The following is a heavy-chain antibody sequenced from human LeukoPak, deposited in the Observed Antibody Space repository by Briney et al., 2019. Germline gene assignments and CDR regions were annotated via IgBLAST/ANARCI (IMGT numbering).Heavy chain of an antibody. D-gene: IGHD3-10*02. CDR3: ARGALHVFDY. CDR2: ISTSGSTT. Sequence: GGSLRLSCAASGFTFSDYEINWLRQAPGKGLEWVSCISTSGSTTYYADSVKGRFTISRDNAKNSLFLQMNTLTAEDTAVYYCARGALHVFDYWGQGTPVTVSS. CDR1: GFTFSDYE. V-gene: IGHV3-48*03. J-gene: IGHJ4*02.